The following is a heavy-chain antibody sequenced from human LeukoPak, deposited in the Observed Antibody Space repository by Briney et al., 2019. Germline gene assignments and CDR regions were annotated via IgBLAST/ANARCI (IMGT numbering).Heavy chain of an antibody. CDR2: ISSSGSTI. Sequence: PGGSLRLSCAASGFTFSDYYMSWIRQAPGKGLEWVSYISSSGSTIYYADSVKGRFTISRDNAKNSLYLQMNSLRAEDTAVYYCAKDSSGWYDWFDPWGQGTLVTVSS. D-gene: IGHD6-19*01. J-gene: IGHJ5*02. CDR1: GFTFSDYY. V-gene: IGHV3-11*01. CDR3: AKDSSGWYDWFDP.